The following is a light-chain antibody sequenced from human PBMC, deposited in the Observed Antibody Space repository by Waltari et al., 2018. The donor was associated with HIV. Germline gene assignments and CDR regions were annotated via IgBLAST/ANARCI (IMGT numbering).Light chain of an antibody. Sequence: QSVLTQPPSVSGAPGQRVTISCTGSSSNIGAGYAVHWYQQLPGTAPKLLIYGNNNRPSGVPDRFSGSKSGTSASLAITGLQAEDEADYYCQSYDRTLSVIFGGGTKLTVL. V-gene: IGLV1-40*01. J-gene: IGLJ2*01. CDR2: GNN. CDR3: QSYDRTLSVI. CDR1: SSNIGAGYA.